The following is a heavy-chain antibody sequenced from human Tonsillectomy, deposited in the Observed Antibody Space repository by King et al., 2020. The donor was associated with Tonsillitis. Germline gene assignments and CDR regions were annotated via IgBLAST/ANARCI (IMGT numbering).Heavy chain of an antibody. Sequence: VQLVESGAEVKKPGASVKVSCKASGYTFTSYYMHWVRQAPGQGLEWMGIINPSGGSTSYAQKCQGRVTMTRDTSTSTVYMELSSLRSEDTAVYYCARDPSLAYCGGDCYPWYFDYWGQGTLVTVSS. CDR2: INPSGGST. V-gene: IGHV1-46*01. J-gene: IGHJ4*02. D-gene: IGHD2-21*02. CDR1: GYTFTSYY. CDR3: ARDPSLAYCGGDCYPWYFDY.